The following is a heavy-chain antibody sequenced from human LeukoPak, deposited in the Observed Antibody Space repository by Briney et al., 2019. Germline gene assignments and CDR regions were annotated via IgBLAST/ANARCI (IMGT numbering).Heavy chain of an antibody. CDR1: GYSISSGYY. Sequence: PSETLSLTCAVSGYSISSGYYWGWSRQPPGKGLGWIGSIYDSGSTYYNPSLKSRVTISVDTSKNQFSLKLRSETPAHTAVYYCARPRKSIAVPPAVDWFAPWGQGPLVTVSS. V-gene: IGHV4-38-2*01. CDR3: ARPRKSIAVPPAVDWFAP. J-gene: IGHJ5*02. CDR2: IYDSGST. D-gene: IGHD6-19*01.